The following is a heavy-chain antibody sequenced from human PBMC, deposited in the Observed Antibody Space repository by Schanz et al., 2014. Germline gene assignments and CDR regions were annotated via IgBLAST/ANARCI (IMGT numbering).Heavy chain of an antibody. Sequence: QVQLVQSGAEVKKPGASVKVSCKASGYTFTGSYVYWMRQGPGQGLEGIGRINPNSGGENYAQKCQGRVTITTDTSVSTAYMEVSGLRSDDTAVYYCERGDRLVDHWGQGTLVVVSS. CDR3: ERGDRLVDH. D-gene: IGHD3-22*01. CDR1: GYTFTGSY. J-gene: IGHJ4*02. V-gene: IGHV1-2*06. CDR2: INPNSGGE.